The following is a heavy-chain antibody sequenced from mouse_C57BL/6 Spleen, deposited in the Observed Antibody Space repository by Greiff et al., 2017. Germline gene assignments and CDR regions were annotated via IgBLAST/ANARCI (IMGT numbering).Heavy chain of an antibody. CDR3: ARDGGAFDY. Sequence: EVKVVESGGGLVKPGGSLKLSCAASGFTFSSYAMSWVRQTPEKRLEWVATISDGGSYTYYPDNVKGRFTISRDNAKNNLYLQMSHLKSEDTAMYYCARDGGAFDYWGQGTTLTVSS. CDR1: GFTFSSYA. J-gene: IGHJ2*01. CDR2: ISDGGSYT. V-gene: IGHV5-4*01.